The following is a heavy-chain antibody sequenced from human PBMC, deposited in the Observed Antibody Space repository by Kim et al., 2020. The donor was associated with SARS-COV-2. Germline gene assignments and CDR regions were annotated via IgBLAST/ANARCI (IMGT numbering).Heavy chain of an antibody. CDR2: IYVGNSDT. D-gene: IGHD3-22*01. V-gene: IGHV5-51*01. CDR1: GYSFISYW. J-gene: IGHJ3*02. Sequence: GESLKISCKGSGYSFISYWIGWVRQMPGKGLEWKGIIYVGNSDTRYSPSFQGQVTISADKSISTAYLQWSSLKASDTAMYYCARRAVGYYDSSGGHAFDIWGQGTIVTVSS. CDR3: ARRAVGYYDSSGGHAFDI.